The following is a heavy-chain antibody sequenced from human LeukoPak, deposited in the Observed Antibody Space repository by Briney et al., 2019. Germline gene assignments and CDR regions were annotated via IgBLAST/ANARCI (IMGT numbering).Heavy chain of an antibody. J-gene: IGHJ4*02. CDR3: ASQQYSSGWYYFDY. D-gene: IGHD6-19*01. CDR2: INPSGGST. CDR1: GYTFTSYY. Sequence: ASVKVSCKASGYTFTSYYMHWVRQAPGQGLEWMGIINPSGGSTSYAQKFQGRVTITADESTSTAYMELSSLRSEDTAVYYCASQQYSSGWYYFDYWGQGTLVTVSS. V-gene: IGHV1-46*01.